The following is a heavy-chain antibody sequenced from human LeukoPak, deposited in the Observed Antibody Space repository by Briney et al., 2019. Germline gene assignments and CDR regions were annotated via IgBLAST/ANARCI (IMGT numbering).Heavy chain of an antibody. CDR3: ARGHCGINCYVGKGHFDY. Sequence: PGGSLRLSCAASGFXYSSYELNWVRQAPGKGREWVSDISCTGSTIYYADTPKGRFTIARDNAKHSLYLQMNSLRAEDAAVYYCARGHCGINCYVGKGHFDYWGQGTLIAVSS. J-gene: IGHJ4*02. D-gene: IGHD2-21*02. CDR2: ISCTGSTI. V-gene: IGHV3-48*03. CDR1: GFXYSSYE.